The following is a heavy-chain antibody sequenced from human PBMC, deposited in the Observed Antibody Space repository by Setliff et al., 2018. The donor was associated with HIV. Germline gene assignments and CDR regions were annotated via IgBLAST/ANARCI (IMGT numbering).Heavy chain of an antibody. J-gene: IGHJ6*02. D-gene: IGHD3-10*01. CDR3: ARVETTVRGATYGMDV. V-gene: IGHV4-59*11. CDR2: MYFRGNA. CDR1: GVSISSHY. Sequence: PSETLSLTCTVSGVSISSHYRSWIRQAPGKGLEWIGTMYFRGNARNSPSLKSRVAISVDTSKNQLSLNLTSVTAADTAVYYCARVETTVRGATYGMDVWGQGTTVTVSS.